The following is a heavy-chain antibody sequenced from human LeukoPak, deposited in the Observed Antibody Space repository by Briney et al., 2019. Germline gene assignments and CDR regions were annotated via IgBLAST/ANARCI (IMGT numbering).Heavy chain of an antibody. CDR1: GVTLSSYA. J-gene: IGHJ4*02. Sequence: GGSLRLSCAASGVTLSSYAMSWARQAPGKGLEWVSGISSSGSGGNTYYADSVKGRFTISRDNSKNTLYLQMNSLRAEDTAVYYCARDLVQSGYDYVWGSYRYSGLDYWGQGTLVTVSS. CDR3: ARDLVQSGYDYVWGSYRYSGLDY. D-gene: IGHD3-16*02. V-gene: IGHV3-23*01. CDR2: ISSSGSGGNT.